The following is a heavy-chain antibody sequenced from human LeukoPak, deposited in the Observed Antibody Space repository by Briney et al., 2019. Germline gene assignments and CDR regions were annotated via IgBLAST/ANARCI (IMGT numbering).Heavy chain of an antibody. D-gene: IGHD6-13*01. CDR2: ISYDGSNK. Sequence: PGGSLRLSCAASGFTFSSYGMHWVRQAPGKGLEWVAVISYDGSNKYYADSVKGRFTISRDNSKNTLYLQMNSLRAEDTAVYYCAKAFEAAAGNDYYYYYGMDVWGQGTTVTVSS. J-gene: IGHJ6*02. CDR3: AKAFEAAAGNDYYYYYGMDV. CDR1: GFTFSSYG. V-gene: IGHV3-30*18.